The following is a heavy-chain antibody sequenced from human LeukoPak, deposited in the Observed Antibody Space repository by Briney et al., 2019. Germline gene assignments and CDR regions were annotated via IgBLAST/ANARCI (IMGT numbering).Heavy chain of an antibody. CDR1: GGTFSSYA. Sequence: SVKLSCKASGGTFSSYAISWVRQAPGQRLEWMGGIIPIFGTGHYTQNFHGRVTIPTLESTSTTYMELTSQKSEDTAVYYCARDSGTSGSVYVYWGQKTLVTVSS. CDR3: ARDSGTSGSVYVY. J-gene: IGHJ4*02. V-gene: IGHV1-69*05. CDR2: IIPIFGTG. D-gene: IGHD2-8*01.